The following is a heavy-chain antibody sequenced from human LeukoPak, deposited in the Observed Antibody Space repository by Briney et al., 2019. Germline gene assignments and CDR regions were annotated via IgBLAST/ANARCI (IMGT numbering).Heavy chain of an antibody. CDR3: TTDPGAPRTLPLFI. J-gene: IGHJ4*02. Sequence: PGGSLRLSCAASGFTFSNAWMSWVRQAPGKGLEWVGRIKSKTDGGTTDYAAPVKGRFTISRDDSKNTLYLQMNSLKTEDTAVYYCTTDPGAPRTLPLFIWGQGTLVTVSS. D-gene: IGHD2-15*01. CDR2: IKSKTDGGTT. V-gene: IGHV3-15*01. CDR1: GFTFSNAW.